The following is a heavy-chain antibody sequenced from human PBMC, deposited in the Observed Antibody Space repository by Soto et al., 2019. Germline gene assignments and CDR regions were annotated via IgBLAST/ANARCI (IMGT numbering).Heavy chain of an antibody. V-gene: IGHV4-30-4*01. J-gene: IGHJ2*01. D-gene: IGHD2-8*01. CDR3: AREIMPLTNDWYFDL. CDR2: IFDSGST. CDR1: GGSISGCVHP. Sequence: SETLSLTCTVSGGSISGCVHPWGWLRHPPGKGLEGIGHIFDSGSTYYNPSLKSRLTISVDTSKNQFSLRLSSVTAADTAVYYCAREIMPLTNDWYFDLWGRGTLVTVSS.